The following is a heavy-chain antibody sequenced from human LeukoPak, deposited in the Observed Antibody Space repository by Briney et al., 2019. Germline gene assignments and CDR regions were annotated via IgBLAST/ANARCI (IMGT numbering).Heavy chain of an antibody. Sequence: SETLSLTCTVSGDSINSDDYYWGWIRQPPGKGLEWIGSIYYSGSTYYNPSLKSRVTISVDTSKNQFSLKLSSVTAADTAVYYCARESLRETHYYYYYMDVWGKGTTVTVSS. CDR3: ARESLRETHYYYYYMDV. CDR1: GDSINSDDYY. V-gene: IGHV4-39*07. CDR2: IYYSGST. J-gene: IGHJ6*03.